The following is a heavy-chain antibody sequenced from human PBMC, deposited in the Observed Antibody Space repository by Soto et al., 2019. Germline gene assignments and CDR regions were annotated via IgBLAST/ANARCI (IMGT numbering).Heavy chain of an antibody. Sequence: GESLKISCKGSGYSFTSYWISWVRQMPGKGVGWVGRIDSSDSYTNYSPSFQGHVTISADKSISTAYLQWSSLKASDTAMYYCASWSNYYGSGSYYNPVTNYYYGMDVWGQGTTVTVSS. CDR1: GYSFTSYW. V-gene: IGHV5-10-1*01. D-gene: IGHD3-10*01. CDR3: ASWSNYYGSGSYYNPVTNYYYGMDV. CDR2: IDSSDSYT. J-gene: IGHJ6*02.